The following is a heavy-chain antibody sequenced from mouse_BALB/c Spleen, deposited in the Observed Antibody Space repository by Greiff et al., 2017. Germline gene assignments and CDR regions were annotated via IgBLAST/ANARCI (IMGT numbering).Heavy chain of an antibody. CDR1: GYAFTNYL. CDR2: INPGSGGT. D-gene: IGHD2-4*01. CDR3: AREIKYAMDY. V-gene: IGHV1-54*01. J-gene: IGHJ4*01. Sequence: VQLQQSGAELVRPGTSVKVSCKASGYAFTNYLIEWVKQRPGQGLEWIGVINPGSGGTNYNEKFKGKATLTADKSSSTAYMQLSSLTSDDSAVYFCAREIKYAMDYWGQGTSVTGSS.